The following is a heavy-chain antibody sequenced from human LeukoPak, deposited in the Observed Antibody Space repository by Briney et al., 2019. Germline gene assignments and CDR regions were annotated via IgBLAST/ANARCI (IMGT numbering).Heavy chain of an antibody. Sequence: HTGGSLRLSCAAAGFTFSSYAMTWVRQAPGKGLEWVSTISGSGSSTYSADSVKGRSTISRDNSKNTLYLQMNSLRAEDTAIYYCAKLQYSSNWCCFDYWGQGTLVTVSS. CDR3: AKLQYSSNWCCFDY. V-gene: IGHV3-23*01. CDR1: GFTFSSYA. J-gene: IGHJ4*02. D-gene: IGHD6-13*01. CDR2: ISGSGSST.